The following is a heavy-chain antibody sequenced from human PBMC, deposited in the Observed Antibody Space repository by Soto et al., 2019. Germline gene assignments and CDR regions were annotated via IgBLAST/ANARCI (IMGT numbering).Heavy chain of an antibody. Sequence: EVLVVESGGGLVEPGGSLRLSCAPSGFTFSTAWMTLVRQAPGKGLEWVGYIKSRIDGGTADYAAPVKGRFTISRDDSKNTLYLQMNSLKSEDTAVYYCTYLHYEHWGQGTLVTDSS. J-gene: IGHJ1*01. CDR2: IKSRIDGGTA. V-gene: IGHV3-15*01. CDR3: TYLHYEH. CDR1: GFTFSTAW. D-gene: IGHD3-10*01.